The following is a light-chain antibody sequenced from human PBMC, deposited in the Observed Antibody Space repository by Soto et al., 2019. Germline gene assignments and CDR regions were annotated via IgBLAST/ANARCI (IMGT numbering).Light chain of an antibody. V-gene: IGKV1-5*01. CDR2: DAS. CDR3: QQYKSYPST. CDR1: RSISSF. J-gene: IGKJ1*01. Sequence: DIQMTQSPSSLSASVGDRVTIPCLASRSISSFLNWYQQKPGKAPKLLIYDASSLESGVPSRFSGSGSGTEFTLTISSLQPDDFATFYCQQYKSYPSTVGQGTKVDI.